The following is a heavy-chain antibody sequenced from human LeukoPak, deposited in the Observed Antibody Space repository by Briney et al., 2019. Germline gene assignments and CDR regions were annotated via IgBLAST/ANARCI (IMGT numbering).Heavy chain of an antibody. CDR1: GFTFSSYA. CDR2: ISGSGGST. D-gene: IGHD2-15*01. Sequence: PGGSLRLSCAASGFTFSSYAMSWVRQAPGKGLEWVSAISGSGGSTYYAESVKGRFTISRDNAKNSLYLQMNSLRAEDTAVYYCAREGDIVVVVAAPMDWYFDLWGRGTLVTVSS. V-gene: IGHV3-23*01. J-gene: IGHJ2*01. CDR3: AREGDIVVVVAAPMDWYFDL.